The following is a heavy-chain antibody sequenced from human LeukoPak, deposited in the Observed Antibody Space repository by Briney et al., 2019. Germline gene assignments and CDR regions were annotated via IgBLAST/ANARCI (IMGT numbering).Heavy chain of an antibody. Sequence: GGSLRLSCAASGFTFSSYSMNWVRQAPGKGLEWVSYISSSSSTIYYADSVKGRFTISRDNAKNSLYLQMNSLRAEDTAVYYCARVLGSGWYYFDYWGQGTLVTVSS. J-gene: IGHJ4*02. CDR2: ISSSSSTI. D-gene: IGHD6-19*01. CDR1: GFTFSSYS. V-gene: IGHV3-48*04. CDR3: ARVLGSGWYYFDY.